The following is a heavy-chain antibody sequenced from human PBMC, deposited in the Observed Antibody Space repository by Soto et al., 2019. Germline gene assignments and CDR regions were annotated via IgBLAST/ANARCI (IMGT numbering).Heavy chain of an antibody. V-gene: IGHV1-8*01. J-gene: IGHJ4*02. CDR2: MNPTTGST. CDR3: ARGRLVAGTVDS. CDR1: GYTFTSYD. Sequence: QVQLVQSGAEVKKPGASVKVACKASGYTFTSYDIKWVRQATGQGLEWMGWMNPTTGSTGFVQKFQGRVTMISNTSISAAYLVLSSLTSEDTAVYYCARGRLVAGTVDSWGQGTLVTVSS. D-gene: IGHD1-7*01.